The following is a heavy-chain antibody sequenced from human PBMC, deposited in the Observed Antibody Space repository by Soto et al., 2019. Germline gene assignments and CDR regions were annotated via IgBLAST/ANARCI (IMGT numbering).Heavy chain of an antibody. CDR3: ARSMAPTVLTLDF. V-gene: IGHV1-3*01. D-gene: IGHD4-17*01. CDR2: INAGNGDT. J-gene: IGHJ4*02. CDR1: GYTFTSYA. Sequence: ASVKVSCKASGYTFTSYAIQWVRQAPGQRLEWMGWINAGNGDTKYSQKFQGRVTITRDTSASTAYMELSSLRSEDTAVYYCARSMAPTVLTLDFWGQGTLVTVS.